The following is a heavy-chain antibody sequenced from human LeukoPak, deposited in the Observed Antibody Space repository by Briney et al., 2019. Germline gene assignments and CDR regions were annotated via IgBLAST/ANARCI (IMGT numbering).Heavy chain of an antibody. V-gene: IGHV4-39*01. J-gene: IGHJ5*02. CDR3: ARHLGGQRLSWFDP. CDR2: IYYSGST. CDR1: GGSTSSSSYY. D-gene: IGHD6-25*01. Sequence: PSETLSLTCTVSGGSTSSSSYYWGWIRQPPRKGLEWIGSIYYSGSTYYNPSLKSRVTISVDTSKNQFSLKLSSVTAADTADYYCARHLGGQRLSWFDPWGQGTLVTVSS.